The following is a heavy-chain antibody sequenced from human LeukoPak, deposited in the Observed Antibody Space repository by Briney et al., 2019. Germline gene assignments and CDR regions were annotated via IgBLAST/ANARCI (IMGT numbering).Heavy chain of an antibody. Sequence: GGSLRLSCAASGFTFSSYSMNWVRQAPGKGLEWDSSISSSSSYIYYADSVKGRFTISRDNAKNSLYLQMNSLRAEDTAVYYCARDLRSYGFREDDAFDIWGQGTMVTVSS. D-gene: IGHD5-18*01. CDR3: ARDLRSYGFREDDAFDI. CDR2: ISSSSSYI. J-gene: IGHJ3*02. V-gene: IGHV3-21*01. CDR1: GFTFSSYS.